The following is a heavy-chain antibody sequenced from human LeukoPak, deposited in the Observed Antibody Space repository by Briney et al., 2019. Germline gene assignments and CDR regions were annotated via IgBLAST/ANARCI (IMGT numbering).Heavy chain of an antibody. CDR3: ARSPGGNARTWLDY. CDR1: GCTFTNYA. CDR2: TNGATGNT. D-gene: IGHD4-23*01. Sequence: GASVKVSCKASGCTFTNYALHWVRQAPGQRLEWMGWTNGATGNTRFSQDFQGRLTITIDTSASTANMEMSSLTSEDTAVYYCARSPGGNARTWLDYWGQGTLVTVSS. V-gene: IGHV1-3*02. J-gene: IGHJ4*02.